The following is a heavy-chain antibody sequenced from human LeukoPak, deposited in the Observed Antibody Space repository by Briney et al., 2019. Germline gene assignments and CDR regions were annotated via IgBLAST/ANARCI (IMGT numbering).Heavy chain of an antibody. CDR3: AKEEWLRRDFHGMDV. Sequence: GGSLRLSCAASGLTFSSYAMSWVRQAPGKGLDWVSGISGSGGSTDYADSVKGRFTISRDNSKNTLYLQMNSLRAEDTAVYYCAKEEWLRRDFHGMDVWGQGTTVTVSS. D-gene: IGHD5-12*01. V-gene: IGHV3-23*01. CDR1: GLTFSSYA. J-gene: IGHJ6*02. CDR2: ISGSGGST.